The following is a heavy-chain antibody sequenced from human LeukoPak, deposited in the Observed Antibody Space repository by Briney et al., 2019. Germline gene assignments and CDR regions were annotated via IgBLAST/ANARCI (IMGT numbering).Heavy chain of an antibody. CDR1: GYRFTSYW. J-gene: IGHJ4*02. D-gene: IGHD6-19*01. V-gene: IGHV5-51*01. CDR3: ATPQVSGWHFDY. CDR2: IYPGDSDT. Sequence: GESLKISCKGSGYRFTSYWIGWVRQMPGKGLEWMGSIYPGDSDTRYSPSFQAQVTISADKSITTAYLQWSSLKASDTAMYYCATPQVSGWHFDYWGQGTLVTVSS.